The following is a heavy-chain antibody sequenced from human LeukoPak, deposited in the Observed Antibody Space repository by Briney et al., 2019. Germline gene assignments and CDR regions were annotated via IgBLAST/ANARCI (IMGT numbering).Heavy chain of an antibody. CDR3: AKDPRIVGASY. Sequence: GGSLRLSCAASGFTFSSYSMNWVRQAPGKGLEWVSAISGSGGSTYYADSVKGRFTISRDNSKNTLYLQMNSLRAEDTAVYYCAKDPRIVGASYWGQGTLVTVSS. CDR2: ISGSGGST. V-gene: IGHV3-23*01. D-gene: IGHD1-26*01. J-gene: IGHJ4*02. CDR1: GFTFSSYS.